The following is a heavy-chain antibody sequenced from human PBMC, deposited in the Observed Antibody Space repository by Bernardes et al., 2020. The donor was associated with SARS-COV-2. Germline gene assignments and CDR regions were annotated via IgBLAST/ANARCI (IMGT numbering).Heavy chain of an antibody. CDR1: GFTFSSYW. CDR2: IKGDGSQI. D-gene: IGHD3-3*01. J-gene: IGHJ4*02. V-gene: IGHV3-7*03. Sequence: GGSLRLSCAASGFTFSSYWMSWVRQAPGKGLEWVANIKGDGSQISSVDSVRGRFTISRDNAKNLLYMEMNDLRAEDTAIYYCAKDSTVGSSIYGVLSFDSWGQGTLVTVSS. CDR3: AKDSTVGSSIYGVLSFDS.